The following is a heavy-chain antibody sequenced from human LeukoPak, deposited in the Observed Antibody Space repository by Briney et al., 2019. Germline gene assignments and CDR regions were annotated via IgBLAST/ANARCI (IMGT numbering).Heavy chain of an antibody. D-gene: IGHD3-22*01. J-gene: IGHJ3*02. CDR1: GFSFSSYG. Sequence: KPGGSLRLSCAASGFSFSSYGMSWVRQAPGKGLEWVSAISGSGSSTYYVDSVKGRFTISRDNSKNTLYLQMNSLRAEDTAVYYCAKDLGRYYDSSGPRGAFDIWGQGTMVTVSS. CDR3: AKDLGRYYDSSGPRGAFDI. V-gene: IGHV3-23*01. CDR2: ISGSGSST.